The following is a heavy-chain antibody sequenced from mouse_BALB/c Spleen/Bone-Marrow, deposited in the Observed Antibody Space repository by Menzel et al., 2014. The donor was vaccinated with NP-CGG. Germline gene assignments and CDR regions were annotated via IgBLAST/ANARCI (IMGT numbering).Heavy chain of an antibody. CDR2: INPSNGRT. CDR3: AARLSHLAMDY. CDR1: GCTFTNYW. D-gene: IGHD2-2*01. Sequence: VQLQQSGAELVKPGASLKLSCKASGCTFTNYWIHWVKQRPGQGLEWIGEINPSNGRTNYNGKFKTKATLTVDKSSSTAYMQLSSLTSEDSAVNYCAARLSHLAMDYWGQGTSVTVSS. V-gene: IGHV1S81*02. J-gene: IGHJ4*01.